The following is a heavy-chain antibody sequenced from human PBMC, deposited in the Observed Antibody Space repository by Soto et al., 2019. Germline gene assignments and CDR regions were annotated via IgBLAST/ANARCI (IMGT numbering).Heavy chain of an antibody. Sequence: EVQLLESGGGLVQPGGSLRLSCAASGFTFSSYAMSWVRQAPGKGLEWVSAISGSGGSTYYADSVKGRFTISRDNSKNTLYLEMNSLRAEDTAGYYCERGDTVPVEAGAFDYWGQGTLVTVSS. CDR2: ISGSGGST. J-gene: IGHJ4*02. CDR1: GFTFSSYA. CDR3: ERGDTVPVEAGAFDY. D-gene: IGHD2-2*01. V-gene: IGHV3-23*01.